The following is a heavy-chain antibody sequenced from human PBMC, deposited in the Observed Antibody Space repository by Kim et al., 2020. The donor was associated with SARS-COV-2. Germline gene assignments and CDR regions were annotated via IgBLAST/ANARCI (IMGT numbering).Heavy chain of an antibody. CDR1: GFTFSSYA. CDR3: AKDPRGTGYSSGWYDY. V-gene: IGHV3-23*01. D-gene: IGHD6-19*01. J-gene: IGHJ4*02. Sequence: GGSLRLSCAASGFTFSSYAMSWVRQAPGKGLEWVSAISGSGGSTYYADSVKGRFTISRDNSKNTLYLQMNSLRAEDTAVYYCAKDPRGTGYSSGWYDYWGQGTLVTVSS. CDR2: ISGSGGST.